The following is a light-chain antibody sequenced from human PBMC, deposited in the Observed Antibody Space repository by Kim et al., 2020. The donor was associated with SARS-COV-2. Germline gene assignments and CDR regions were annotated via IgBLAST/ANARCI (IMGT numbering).Light chain of an antibody. V-gene: IGKV3-20*01. Sequence: EIVLTQSPGTLSLSPGERATLSCRASQSVSSNYLAWYQQKPGQAPRLLIYAASSRATGIPDRFSGSGSQTDFTLTINGLESEDFALYYCQQYGTSTGYTFGQGTKLEI. J-gene: IGKJ2*01. CDR2: AAS. CDR1: QSVSSNY. CDR3: QQYGTSTGYT.